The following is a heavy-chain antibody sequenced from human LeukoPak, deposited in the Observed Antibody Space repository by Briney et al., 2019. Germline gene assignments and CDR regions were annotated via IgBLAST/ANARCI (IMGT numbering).Heavy chain of an antibody. CDR1: GFAFSSYA. Sequence: GRSRRLSCAAYGFAFSSYAMYWVRQAPGKGLEWVAVISYDESNKYYADSLEGRFTISRDHSKNTLYLQMNRLRAEDTAVYYCAREFRLGHYGSRSLGEFDPWGQGTLVTVSS. CDR2: ISYDESNK. D-gene: IGHD3-10*01. V-gene: IGHV3-30-3*01. CDR3: AREFRLGHYGSRSLGEFDP. J-gene: IGHJ5*02.